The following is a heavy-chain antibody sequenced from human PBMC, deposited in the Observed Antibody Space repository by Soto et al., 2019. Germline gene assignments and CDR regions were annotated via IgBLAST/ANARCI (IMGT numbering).Heavy chain of an antibody. CDR3: AKDPWGQFDY. CDR2: ISGSGGST. V-gene: IGHV3-23*01. CDR1: GFTFSSYA. J-gene: IGHJ4*02. Sequence: EVQLLESGGGLVQPGGSLRLSCAASGFTFSSYAMSWVRQAPGEGLEWVSAISGSGGSTYYADSVQGRFTISRDNSKNAQYLQMNSRRAEDTAVYCCAKDPWGQFDYWGQGNLVTVSS. D-gene: IGHD1-26*01.